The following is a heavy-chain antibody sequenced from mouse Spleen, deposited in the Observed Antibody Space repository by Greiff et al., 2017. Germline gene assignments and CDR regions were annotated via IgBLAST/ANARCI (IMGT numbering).Heavy chain of an antibody. D-gene: IGHD1-1*01. V-gene: IGHV5-12*01. CDR3: ARPYYCGSSYDRVWFAY. J-gene: IGHJ3*01. Sequence: EVHLVESGGGLVQPGGSLKLSCAASGFTFSDYYMYWVRQTPEKRLEWVAYISNGGGSTYYPDTVKGRFTISRDNAKNTLYLQMSRLKSEDTAMYYCARPYYCGSSYDRVWFAYWGQGTLVTVSA. CDR2: ISNGGGST. CDR1: GFTFSDYY.